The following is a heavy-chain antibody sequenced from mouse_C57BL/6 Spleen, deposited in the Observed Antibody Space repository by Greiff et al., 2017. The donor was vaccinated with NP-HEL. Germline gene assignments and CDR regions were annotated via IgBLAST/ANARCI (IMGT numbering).Heavy chain of an antibody. D-gene: IGHD2-4*01. J-gene: IGHJ3*01. Sequence: QVHVKQSGAELARPGASVKLSCKASGYTFTSYGISWVKQRTGQGLEWIGEIYPRSGNTYYNEKFKGKATLTADKSSSTAYMELRSLTSEDSAVYFCARNYDYDGSAWFAYWGQGTLVTVSA. V-gene: IGHV1-81*01. CDR1: GYTFTSYG. CDR2: IYPRSGNT. CDR3: ARNYDYDGSAWFAY.